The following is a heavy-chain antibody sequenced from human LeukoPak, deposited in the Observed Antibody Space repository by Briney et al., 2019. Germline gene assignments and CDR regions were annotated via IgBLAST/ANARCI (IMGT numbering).Heavy chain of an antibody. D-gene: IGHD5-18*01. V-gene: IGHV4-61*02. CDR3: ARTTEGGYTYDYFYYYYMDV. J-gene: IGHJ6*03. CDR2: IYTSGRLYGSGST. Sequence: TLSLTCTVSGGSISSGSYYWSWIRQPAGKGLEWIGRIYTSGRLYGSGSTNYNPSLKSRVTISVDMSKNQFSLKLSSVTAADTAVYYCARTTEGGYTYDYFYYYYMDVWGKGTTVTISS. CDR1: GGSISSGSYY.